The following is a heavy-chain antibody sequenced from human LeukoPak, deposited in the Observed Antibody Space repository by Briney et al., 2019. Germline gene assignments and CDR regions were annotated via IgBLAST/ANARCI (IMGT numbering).Heavy chain of an antibody. CDR2: IYYSGST. CDR1: GGSISSFY. CDR3: ARSRSGYYP. Sequence: SETLSLTCTVSGGSISSFYWSWIRQPPGKGLEWIGYIYYSGSTNYNPSLKSRVTISVDTSKNQFSLKLSSVTAADTAVYYCARSRSGYYPWGQGTLVTVSS. V-gene: IGHV4-59*01. D-gene: IGHD3-22*01. J-gene: IGHJ5*02.